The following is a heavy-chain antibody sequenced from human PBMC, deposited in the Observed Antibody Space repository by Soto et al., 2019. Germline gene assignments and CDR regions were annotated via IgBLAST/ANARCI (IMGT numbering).Heavy chain of an antibody. V-gene: IGHV1-18*04. CDR3: ARNAYCDGDCSSALGNRFDP. D-gene: IGHD2-21*02. CDR1: GYTFTNYG. J-gene: IGHJ5*02. CDR2: IAGYNGET. Sequence: GASVKVSCKASGYTFTNYGVTWVRQAPGQGLEWMGWIAGYNGETRYAQKFQGRVTMTRDTVTTTAYMALRSLRPDDTAVYYCARNAYCDGDCSSALGNRFDPWGQGSLVTVSS.